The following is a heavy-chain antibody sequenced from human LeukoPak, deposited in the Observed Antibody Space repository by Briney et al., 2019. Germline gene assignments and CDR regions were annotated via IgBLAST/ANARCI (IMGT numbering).Heavy chain of an antibody. D-gene: IGHD2-2*01. CDR1: GYTFTSYG. J-gene: IGHJ6*02. V-gene: IGHV1-18*01. CDR2: ISAYNGNT. CDR3: ARDIVVVPAAPRPNYYYYGMDV. Sequence: ASVRVSCKAPGYTFTSYGISWVRQAPGQGLEWMGWISAYNGNTNYAQKLQGRVTMTTDTSTSTAYMELRSLRSDDTAVYYCARDIVVVPAAPRPNYYYYGMDVWGQGTTVTVSS.